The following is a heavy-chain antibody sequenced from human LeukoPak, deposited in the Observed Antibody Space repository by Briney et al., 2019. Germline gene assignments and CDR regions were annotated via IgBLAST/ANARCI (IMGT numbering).Heavy chain of an antibody. D-gene: IGHD4-17*01. Sequence: SETLSLTCAVSGGSISSSNWWSWVRQPPGKGLEWIGEIYHSGSTNYNPSLKSRVTISVDKSKNQFSLKLSSVTAADTAVYYCARDGPTTVPTAYSNWFDPWGQGTLVTVSS. CDR1: GGSISSSNW. CDR2: IYHSGST. J-gene: IGHJ5*02. CDR3: ARDGPTTVPTAYSNWFDP. V-gene: IGHV4-4*02.